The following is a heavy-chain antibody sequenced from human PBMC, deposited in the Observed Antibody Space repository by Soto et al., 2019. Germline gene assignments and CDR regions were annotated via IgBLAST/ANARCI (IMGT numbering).Heavy chain of an antibody. J-gene: IGHJ4*02. V-gene: IGHV3-21*01. CDR3: VRAGYSSAWYPFDS. CDR1: GLTFSNYA. CDR2: ISSSSTYT. D-gene: IGHD6-19*01. Sequence: GGSLRLSCAASGLTFSNYAMNWVRQAPGKGLEWVSSISSSSTYTYYADSVKGRFTISRDNAKNSLYLQMNSLRAEDTAVYYCVRAGYSSAWYPFDSWGQGTLVTVSS.